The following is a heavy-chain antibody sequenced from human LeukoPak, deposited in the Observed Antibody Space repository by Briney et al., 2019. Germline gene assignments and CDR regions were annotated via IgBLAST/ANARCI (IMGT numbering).Heavy chain of an antibody. Sequence: SGGSLRLSCAASGFTFSSYAMHWVRQAPGKGLEWVAVISYDGSSKYYADSVKGRFTISRDNSKNTLYLQMNSLRAEDTAVYYCAKGYYTVTEEWGQGTLVTVSS. CDR3: AKGYYTVTEE. D-gene: IGHD4-17*01. CDR2: ISYDGSSK. V-gene: IGHV3-30-3*01. CDR1: GFTFSSYA. J-gene: IGHJ4*02.